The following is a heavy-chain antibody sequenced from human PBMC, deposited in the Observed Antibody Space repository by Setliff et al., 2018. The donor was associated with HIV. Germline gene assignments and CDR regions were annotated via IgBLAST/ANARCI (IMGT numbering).Heavy chain of an antibody. J-gene: IGHJ2*01. Sequence: ASVKVSCKASGFTFIAYYMHWVRQAPGQGLEWMGWINPNTGGVNYAQKFQGRVTVTWDTSINTAYMELRRLRSDDTAIYYCTSRGTVTIRDYSFDFWGRGTLVTVSS. CDR1: GFTFIAYY. CDR3: TSRGTVTIRDYSFDF. D-gene: IGHD4-4*01. CDR2: INPNTGGV. V-gene: IGHV1-2*02.